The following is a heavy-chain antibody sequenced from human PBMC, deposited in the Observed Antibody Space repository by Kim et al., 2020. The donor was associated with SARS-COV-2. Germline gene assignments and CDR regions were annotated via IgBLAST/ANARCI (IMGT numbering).Heavy chain of an antibody. CDR3: SGDTYGSNSPGLIDA. J-gene: IGHJ3*01. CDR1: GFTFSTHY. Sequence: GGSLRLSCEASGFTFSTHYMSWIRQAPGKGLEWIGYIGNGRGYTQYADSVRGRFTISREDAKRVVFLHMRGLVADDTAVCYCSGDTYGSNSPGLIDAWG. D-gene: IGHD3-10*01. V-gene: IGHV3-11*05. CDR2: IGNGRGYT.